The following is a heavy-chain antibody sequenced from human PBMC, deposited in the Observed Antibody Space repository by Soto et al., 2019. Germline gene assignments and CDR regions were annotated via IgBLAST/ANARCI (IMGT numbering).Heavy chain of an antibody. CDR3: ARVAEMGTVTEGYFYYVDV. CDR2: IIPILGVA. V-gene: IGHV1-69*04. D-gene: IGHD4-17*01. CDR1: GDTFSNHT. Sequence: QVQLVQSGAEVKKPGSSVKVSCKASGDTFSNHTISWVRQAPGQGLEWMGRIIPILGVANYAQKFQGRVTITADKPTTTAYMELSSVRLAATAVYYWARVAEMGTVTEGYFYYVDVWGKGTTVSVSS. J-gene: IGHJ6*03.